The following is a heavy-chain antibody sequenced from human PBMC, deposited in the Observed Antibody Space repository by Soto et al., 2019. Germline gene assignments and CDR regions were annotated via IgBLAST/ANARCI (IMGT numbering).Heavy chain of an antibody. J-gene: IGHJ6*02. CDR3: ARASSIAAARRGYYYYYGMDV. D-gene: IGHD6-13*01. CDR2: ISHDGSNK. Sequence: PGGSLRLSCAASGFTFSSYAMHWVRQAPGKGLEWVAVISHDGSNKYYADSVKGRFTISRDNSKNTLYLQMNSLRAEDTAVYYCARASSIAAARRGYYYYYGMDVWGQGTTVTVYS. CDR1: GFTFSSYA. V-gene: IGHV3-30-3*01.